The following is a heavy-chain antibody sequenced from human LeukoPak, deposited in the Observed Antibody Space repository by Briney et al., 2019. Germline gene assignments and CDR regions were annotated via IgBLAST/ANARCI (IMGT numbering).Heavy chain of an antibody. D-gene: IGHD5-18*01. CDR1: GFTFDDYA. CDR2: ISGDVGST. J-gene: IGHJ4*02. V-gene: IGHV3-43*02. CDR3: AKDISGQLDFDY. Sequence: PGGSLRLSCAASGFTFDDYAMHWVRQAPGKGLEWVSLISGDVGSTYYADSVKGRFTISRDNSKNSLYLQMNSLRTEDTALYYCAKDISGQLDFDYWGQGTLVTVSS.